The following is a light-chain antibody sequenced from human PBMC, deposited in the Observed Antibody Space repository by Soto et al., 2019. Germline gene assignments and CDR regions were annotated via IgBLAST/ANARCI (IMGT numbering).Light chain of an antibody. CDR2: KAS. CDR1: QSISSW. V-gene: IGKV1-5*03. CDR3: QQYNSYSRT. J-gene: IGKJ1*01. Sequence: DIQMTQSPSTLSASVGDRVTITSRASQSISSWLAWYQQKPGKAPKLLIYKASSLESGVPSRFSGSGSGTEFTLTISSLQPDDFATYYCQQYNSYSRTFGQGTTVDIK.